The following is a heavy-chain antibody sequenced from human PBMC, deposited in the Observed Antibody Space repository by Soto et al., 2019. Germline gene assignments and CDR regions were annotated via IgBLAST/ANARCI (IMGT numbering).Heavy chain of an antibody. CDR2: INPNSGGT. J-gene: IGHJ6*02. V-gene: IGHV1-2*02. CDR3: ARVGATAYGMDV. Sequence: ASVKVSCKASGYTSTGYYMHWVRQAPGQGLEWMGWINPNSGGTNYAQKFQGRVTMTRDTSISTAYMELSRLRSDDTAVYYCARVGATAYGMDVWGQGTTVTVSS. CDR1: GYTSTGYY. D-gene: IGHD1-26*01.